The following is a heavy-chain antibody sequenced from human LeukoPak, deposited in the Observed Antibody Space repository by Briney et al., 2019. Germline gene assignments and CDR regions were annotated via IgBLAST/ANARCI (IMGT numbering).Heavy chain of an antibody. V-gene: IGHV3-7*01. J-gene: IGHJ4*02. CDR2: IKQDGNEM. CDR1: GFTFSSYW. D-gene: IGHD2-15*01. CDR3: ARDPGRGSCCDY. Sequence: GGSLRLSCAASGFTFSSYWMNWVRQAPEKGLEWVANIKQDGNEMYYVDSVKGRFTISRDNAKNSLYLQMNNLRVGDTAVYYCARDPGRGSCCDYWGQGTLVTVSS.